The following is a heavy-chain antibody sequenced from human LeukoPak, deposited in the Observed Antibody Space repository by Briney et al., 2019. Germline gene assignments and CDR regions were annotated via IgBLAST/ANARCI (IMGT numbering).Heavy chain of an antibody. D-gene: IGHD3-10*01. Sequence: GGSLRLSCAASGFIVSSDYMTWVRQAPGKGLEWVSVIYSGGSTYYAGSVKGRFTISRDKSKNTLYLQMNSLRGEDTAVYYCARYFQPGTSNWFGPWGQGTLVTVSS. V-gene: IGHV3-66*01. CDR3: ARYFQPGTSNWFGP. CDR1: GFIVSSDY. J-gene: IGHJ5*02. CDR2: IYSGGST.